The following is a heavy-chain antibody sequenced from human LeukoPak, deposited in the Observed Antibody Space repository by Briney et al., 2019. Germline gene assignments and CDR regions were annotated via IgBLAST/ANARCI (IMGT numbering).Heavy chain of an antibody. J-gene: IGHJ3*02. CDR1: GFTFDDYA. V-gene: IGHV3-9*01. Sequence: PGRSLRLSCAASGFTFDDYAMHWVRQALGKGLEWVSGITWNSDTIDYADSVKGRFTISRDNAKNSLYLQMNSLRAEDTALYYCAKDTTYYYDSSGYDGFDIWGQGTMVTVSS. D-gene: IGHD3-22*01. CDR2: ITWNSDTI. CDR3: AKDTTYYYDSSGYDGFDI.